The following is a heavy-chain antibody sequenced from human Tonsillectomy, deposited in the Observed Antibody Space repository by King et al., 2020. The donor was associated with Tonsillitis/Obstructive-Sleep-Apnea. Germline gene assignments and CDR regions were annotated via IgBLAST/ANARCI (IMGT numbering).Heavy chain of an antibody. D-gene: IGHD2/OR15-2a*01. V-gene: IGHV3-48*03. Sequence: VQLVKSGGDLVQPGGSLRLSCAASGFTFSNYAMNLVRQAPGKGLEWISYISTSGSSMSYADSVKGRFTVSRDNAKSSLYLQMNSLRDEDTAVYYCAKKYYYYMDVWGKGTTVTVSS. CDR2: ISTSGSSM. CDR3: AKKYYYYMDV. CDR1: GFTFSNYA. J-gene: IGHJ6*03.